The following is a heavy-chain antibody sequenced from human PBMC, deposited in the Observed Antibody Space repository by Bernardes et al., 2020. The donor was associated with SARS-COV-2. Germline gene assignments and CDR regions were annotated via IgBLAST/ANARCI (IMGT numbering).Heavy chain of an antibody. CDR2: IIPILGIA. Sequence: AVKDSCKASGGTFSSYTISWVRQAPGQGLEWMGRIIPILGIANYAQKFQGRVTITADKSTSTAYMELSSLSSEDTAVYYCARVVGYYGSGSYYYWFDPWGQGTLVTVSS. D-gene: IGHD3-10*01. CDR1: GGTFSSYT. CDR3: ARVVGYYGSGSYYYWFDP. J-gene: IGHJ5*02. V-gene: IGHV1-69*02.